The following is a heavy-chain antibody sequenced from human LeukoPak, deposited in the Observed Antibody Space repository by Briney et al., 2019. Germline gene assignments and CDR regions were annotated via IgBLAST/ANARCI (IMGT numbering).Heavy chain of an antibody. CDR2: ISSSSYI. D-gene: IGHD6-25*01. V-gene: IGHV3-21*01. CDR1: GFTFSSYA. J-gene: IGHJ4*02. Sequence: PGGSLRLSCAASGFTFSSYAMSWVRQAPGKGLEWVSPISSSSYIYYADSVKGRFTISRDNSKNTLYLQMNSLRAEDTAVYYCAREERGRLYYFDYWGQGTLVTVSS. CDR3: AREERGRLYYFDY.